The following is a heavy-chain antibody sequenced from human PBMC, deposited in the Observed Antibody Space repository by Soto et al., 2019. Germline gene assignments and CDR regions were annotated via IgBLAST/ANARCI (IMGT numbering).Heavy chain of an antibody. Sequence: QVQLVQSGAEVKKPGSSVKVSCKASGGTFSSYAISWVRQAPGQGLEWMGGIIPIFGTANYAQKFQGRVTITADESTSKAYMELGSLRSEETAVYYCAGGGLERRLGYYYGMDVWGQGTTVTVSS. J-gene: IGHJ6*02. CDR3: AGGGLERRLGYYYGMDV. D-gene: IGHD1-1*01. V-gene: IGHV1-69*01. CDR1: GGTFSSYA. CDR2: IIPIFGTA.